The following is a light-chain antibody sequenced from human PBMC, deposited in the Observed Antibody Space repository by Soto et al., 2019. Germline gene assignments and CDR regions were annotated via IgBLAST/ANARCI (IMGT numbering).Light chain of an antibody. CDR1: SGSIASNY. CDR2: EDD. CDR3: QSYDTSNPVV. V-gene: IGLV6-57*04. Sequence: NFMLTQPHSVSESPGKTVTISCTRSSGSIASNYVQWYQQRPGSAPTTLIYEDDQRPSGVPDRFSGSIDRSSNSASLTISGLKTEDEADYYCQSYDTSNPVVFGGGTKQTVL. J-gene: IGLJ2*01.